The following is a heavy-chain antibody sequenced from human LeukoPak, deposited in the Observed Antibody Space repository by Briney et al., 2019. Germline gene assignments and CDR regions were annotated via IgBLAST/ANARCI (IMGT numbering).Heavy chain of an antibody. J-gene: IGHJ3*02. V-gene: IGHV1-2*02. CDR1: GYTFTGYY. Sequence: ASVKVSCKASGYTFTGYYMHWVRQAPGQGLEWMGWINPNSGGTNYAQKFQGRVTMTGDTSISTAYMELSRLRSDDTAVYYCARDYYYDSSGYYRRDAFDIWGQGTMVTVSS. CDR3: ARDYYYDSSGYYRRDAFDI. CDR2: INPNSGGT. D-gene: IGHD3-22*01.